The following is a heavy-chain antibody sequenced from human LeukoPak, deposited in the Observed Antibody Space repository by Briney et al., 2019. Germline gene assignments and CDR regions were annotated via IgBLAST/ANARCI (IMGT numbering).Heavy chain of an antibody. V-gene: IGHV3-64*01. CDR3: ARRGAVSGGSDY. Sequence: GGSLRLSCAASGFTFSSYTTHWVRQAQGKGLEYVSVISSNGGSTYYANSVKGRFTISRDNSKNTLYLQMGSLRPEDMAVYYCARRGAVSGGSDYWGQGTLVTVSS. D-gene: IGHD3-16*01. J-gene: IGHJ4*02. CDR1: GFTFSSYT. CDR2: ISSNGGST.